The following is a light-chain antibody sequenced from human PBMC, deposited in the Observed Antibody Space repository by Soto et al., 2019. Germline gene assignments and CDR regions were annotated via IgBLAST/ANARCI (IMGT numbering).Light chain of an antibody. CDR3: QQYGSSGYT. J-gene: IGKJ2*01. V-gene: IGKV3-20*01. CDR2: GAS. CDR1: QSVSSN. Sequence: EIVMTQSPATLSVSPGERATLSCRASQSVSSNLAWYQQKPGQAPRLLIYGASSRATGIPDRFSGSGSGTDFTLTISRLEPEDVAVYYCQQYGSSGYTFGQGTKLEIK.